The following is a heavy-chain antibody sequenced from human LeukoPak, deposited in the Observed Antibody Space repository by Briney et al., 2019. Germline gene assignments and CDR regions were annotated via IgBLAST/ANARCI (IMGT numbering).Heavy chain of an antibody. V-gene: IGHV3-48*04. CDR3: AREWSSSSGKAFDY. CDR1: GFTFSSYS. D-gene: IGHD6-6*01. CDR2: ISSSSSTL. J-gene: IGHJ4*02. Sequence: PGGSLRLSCAASGFTFSSYSMNWVRQAPGKGLEWVSYISSSSSTLYYADPVKGRFTLSRDNAKNSLYLQMNSLRAEDSAVYYCAREWSSSSGKAFDYWGQGTLVTVSS.